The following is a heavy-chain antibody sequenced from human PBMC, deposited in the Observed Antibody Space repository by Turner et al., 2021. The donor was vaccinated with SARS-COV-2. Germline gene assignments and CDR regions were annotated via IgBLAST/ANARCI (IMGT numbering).Heavy chain of an antibody. CDR2: ISYDGSNK. CDR1: GFTFSNYA. CDR3: ARDLPLANCGGDCYSGFDL. D-gene: IGHD2-21*02. J-gene: IGHJ2*01. V-gene: IGHV3-30-3*01. Sequence: QVQLVESGGGVVQPGRSLRPSCAASGFTFSNYAMHWVRQAPGKGLEWVAVISYDGSNKYYADSVKGRFTISRDNSKNTLYLQMNSLRAEDTAVYYCARDLPLANCGGDCYSGFDLWGRGTLVTVSS.